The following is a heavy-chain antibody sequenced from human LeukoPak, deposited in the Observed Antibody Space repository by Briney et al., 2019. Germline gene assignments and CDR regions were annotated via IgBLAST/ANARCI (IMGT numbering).Heavy chain of an antibody. J-gene: IGHJ4*02. CDR3: AKANYSGSYYFDS. CDR1: GFTFSRSA. V-gene: IGHV3-23*01. Sequence: PGGSLRLSCAASGFTFSRSAMNWVRQAPGKGPEWVSSFSASGGTTYYADSVKGRFTISRDNSKNTLSVQMNSLRAEDTAVYYCAKANYSGSYYFDSWGQGTLVTVSS. D-gene: IGHD1-26*01. CDR2: FSASGGTT.